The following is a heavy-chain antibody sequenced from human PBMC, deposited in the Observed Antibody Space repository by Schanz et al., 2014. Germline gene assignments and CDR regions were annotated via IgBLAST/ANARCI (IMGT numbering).Heavy chain of an antibody. D-gene: IGHD3-10*01. CDR3: ARDNYYGSGSCAY. Sequence: EVQLVESGGGLVQPGGSLRLSCGGSGFTFSKYWLSWVRQAPGKGLEWVANIKQDGSEKCYADAVKGRFTFSRDNAKNSMYLHMKSLRGEDTAVYYCARDNYYGSGSCAYWGQGTLVTVSS. CDR2: IKQDGSEK. J-gene: IGHJ4*02. V-gene: IGHV3-7*04. CDR1: GFTFSKYW.